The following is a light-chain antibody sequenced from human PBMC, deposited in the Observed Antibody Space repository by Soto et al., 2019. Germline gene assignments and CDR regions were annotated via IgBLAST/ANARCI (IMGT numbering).Light chain of an antibody. CDR1: QSVSSN. CDR3: QKYNNWPRT. V-gene: IGKV3-15*01. CDR2: GAS. J-gene: IGKJ1*01. Sequence: EIVMTQSPATLSVSPGERATLSCRASQSVSSNLAWYQQKPGQAPRLLIYGASTRATGIPARFSGSGSGTEFILTISSLQSEDFAVYYCQKYNNWPRTFGQGTKVDIK.